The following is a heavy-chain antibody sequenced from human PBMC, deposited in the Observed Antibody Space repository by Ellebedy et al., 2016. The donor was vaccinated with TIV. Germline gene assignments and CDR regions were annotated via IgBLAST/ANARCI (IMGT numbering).Heavy chain of an antibody. CDR1: GFTFNNYA. J-gene: IGHJ4*02. Sequence: PGGSLRLSCAASGFTFNNYAMTWVRQAPGKGLEWVSGISGGGEYTYYGDSVKGRFTISRDNSKNTLYLQMNSLRAEDTAIYYCAKESAYNGGWCDYWGQGTLVTVSS. D-gene: IGHD6-13*01. CDR3: AKESAYNGGWCDY. CDR2: ISGGGEYT. V-gene: IGHV3-23*01.